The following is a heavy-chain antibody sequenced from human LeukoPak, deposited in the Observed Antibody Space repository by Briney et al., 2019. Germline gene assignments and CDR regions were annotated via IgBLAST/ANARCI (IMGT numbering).Heavy chain of an antibody. CDR3: ARDFIAARGEYYYYMDV. D-gene: IGHD6-6*01. CDR2: INPTSGGT. CDR1: GYTFTGYY. J-gene: IGHJ6*03. Sequence: ASVRVSCKASGYTFTGYYIHWVRQAPGQGLEWMGWINPTSGGTNYAENFQGSVTMTSDTSISTAYMELSRLRSDDTAVYYCARDFIAARGEYYYYMDVWGKGTTVTVSS. V-gene: IGHV1-2*02.